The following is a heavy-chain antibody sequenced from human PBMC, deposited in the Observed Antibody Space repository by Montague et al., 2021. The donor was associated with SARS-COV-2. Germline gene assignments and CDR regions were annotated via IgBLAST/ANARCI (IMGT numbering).Heavy chain of an antibody. V-gene: IGHV4-59*08. CDR2: VLYNKGT. CDR3: VRHPQYDGLNGPLDF. Sequence: SETLSLTCTVSGVSVTDYYWSWIRQPPGKGLEWVGDVLYNKGTNFNPSLKSRVAISVDTSKNQFSLRLTSVTAADTAFYYCVRHPQYDGLNGPLDFWDQGTLVTVSS. D-gene: IGHD3-9*01. CDR1: GVSVTDYY. J-gene: IGHJ4*02.